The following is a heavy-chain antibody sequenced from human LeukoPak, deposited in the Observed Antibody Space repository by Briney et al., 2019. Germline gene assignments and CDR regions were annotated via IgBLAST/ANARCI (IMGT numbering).Heavy chain of an antibody. V-gene: IGHV4-39*07. CDR3: AGRDCSGGSCYFTDY. J-gene: IGHJ4*02. D-gene: IGHD2-15*01. Sequence: SETLSLTCTVSGGSMSSGTYYWAWIRQPPGQGLEWIGSIYYSGSTYYNPSLKSRVTISVDTSKNQFSLKLSSVTAADTAVYYCAGRDCSGGSCYFTDYWGQGTLVTVSS. CDR1: GGSMSSGTYY. CDR2: IYYSGST.